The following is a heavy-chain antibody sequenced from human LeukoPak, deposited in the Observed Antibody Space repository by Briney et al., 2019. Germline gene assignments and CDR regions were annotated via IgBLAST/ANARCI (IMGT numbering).Heavy chain of an antibody. CDR1: GGTFSSYA. D-gene: IGHD3-16*01. CDR3: ARMGDEWYWFDP. J-gene: IGHJ5*02. CDR2: IIPIFGTA. V-gene: IGHV1-69*05. Sequence: ASVKVSCKASGGTFSSYAISWVRQAPGQGLEWMGGIIPIFGTANYAQKFQGRVTITRDTSASTAYMELSSLRSEDTAVYYCARMGDEWYWFDPWGQGTLVTVSS.